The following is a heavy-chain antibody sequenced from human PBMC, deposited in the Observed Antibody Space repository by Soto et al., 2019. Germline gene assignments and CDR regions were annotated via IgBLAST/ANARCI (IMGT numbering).Heavy chain of an antibody. CDR2: ISDKNGYT. V-gene: IGHV1-18*01. D-gene: IGHD1-1*01. CDR1: GYTFTVYD. CDR3: ARESPETTSAY. J-gene: IGHJ4*02. Sequence: QVQLVQSGADVKKPGASVRVSCKASGYTFTVYDITWVRQAPGQGLEWMGWISDKNGYTNLAQKFRGRVNLTTDTSTGTAYMAMRSLRPDGTAVYYSARESPETTSAYGGKGPLFTVSP.